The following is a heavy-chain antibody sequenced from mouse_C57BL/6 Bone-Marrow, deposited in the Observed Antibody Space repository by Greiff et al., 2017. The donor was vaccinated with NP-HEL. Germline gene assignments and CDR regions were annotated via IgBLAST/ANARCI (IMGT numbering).Heavy chain of an antibody. Sequence: VQLKESGAELVKPGASVKLSCTASGFNIKDYYMHWVKQRTEQGLEWIGRIDPEDGETKYAPKFQGKATITADTSSNTAYLQLSSLTSEDTAVYYCARKDDGYYSYYAMDYWGQGTSVTVSS. D-gene: IGHD2-3*01. V-gene: IGHV14-2*01. CDR1: GFNIKDYY. CDR3: ARKDDGYYSYYAMDY. J-gene: IGHJ4*01. CDR2: IDPEDGET.